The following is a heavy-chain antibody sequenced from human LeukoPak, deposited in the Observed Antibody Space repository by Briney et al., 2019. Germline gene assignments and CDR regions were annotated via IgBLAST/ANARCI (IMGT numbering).Heavy chain of an antibody. CDR3: ARSGCSGGSCYGY. CDR2: ISFDGSNK. J-gene: IGHJ4*02. D-gene: IGHD2-15*01. V-gene: IGHV3-30*04. CDR1: GFTFSTYA. Sequence: GGSLRLSCAASGFTFSTYAMHWVRQAPGKGLEWVAVISFDGSNKYYADSVKGRFTISRDNAKNSLYLQMNSLRAEDTAVYYCARSGCSGGSCYGYWGQGTLVTVSS.